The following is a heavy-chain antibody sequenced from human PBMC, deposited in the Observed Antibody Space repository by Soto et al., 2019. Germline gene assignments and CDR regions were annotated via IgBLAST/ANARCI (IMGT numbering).Heavy chain of an antibody. CDR1: VFKFSAYE. CDR2: ISSTGNTI. CDR3: ARDLGTGTYYFDF. Sequence: SLILSFSASVFKFSAYEMNWVRQAPWKGLEWISYISSTGNTIYYADSVKGRFTISRDNAQNSLYLQMNSLRGEDTAVYYCARDLGTGTYYFDFWGQGALVTVSS. J-gene: IGHJ4*02. V-gene: IGHV3-48*03. D-gene: IGHD2-8*02.